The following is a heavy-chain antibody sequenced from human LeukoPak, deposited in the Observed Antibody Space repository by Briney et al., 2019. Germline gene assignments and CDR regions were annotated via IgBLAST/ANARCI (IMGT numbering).Heavy chain of an antibody. D-gene: IGHD3-22*01. CDR2: INWDDQK. CDR1: GFSLTTSGVG. J-gene: IGHJ5*02. V-gene: IGHV2-5*02. Sequence: ESGPTLVKPTQTLTLTCTFSGFSLTTSGVGVGWIRQPPGKALEWLALINWDDQKVYSPSLQSRLSITKDTSKNQVVLTMTNVDPVDTATYYCAHRRDSSGYQYRYWSAPWGQGTLVTVSS. CDR3: AHRRDSSGYQYRYWSAP.